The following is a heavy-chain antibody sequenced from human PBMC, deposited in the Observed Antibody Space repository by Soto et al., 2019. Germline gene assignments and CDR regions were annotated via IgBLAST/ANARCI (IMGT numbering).Heavy chain of an antibody. D-gene: IGHD3-16*01. J-gene: IGHJ4*02. Sequence: GGSLRLSCAVSAFTSDYYGMHRVRQAPGQALEWVSGIISIHGHTGYADSVRGRFTISRDNAKRSLYLQMDSLRLDDPAVYYCVKDLVPGGADFWGQGIQVTVSS. CDR2: IISIHGHT. CDR3: VKDLVPGGADF. CDR1: AFTSDYYG. V-gene: IGHV3-9*02.